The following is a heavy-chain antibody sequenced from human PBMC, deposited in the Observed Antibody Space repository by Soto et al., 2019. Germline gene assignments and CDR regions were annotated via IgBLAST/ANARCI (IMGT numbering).Heavy chain of an antibody. CDR1: GGSISSSSYY. Sequence: QLQLQESGPGLVKPSETLSLSCTVSGGSISSSSYYWGWIRQPPGKGLEWIGSIYYSGSTYYNPSLKSRVTISVDTSKNQFSLKLSSVTAADTAVYYCARRDPPIFGDAFDIWGQGTMVTVSS. J-gene: IGHJ3*02. D-gene: IGHD3-3*01. V-gene: IGHV4-39*01. CDR2: IYYSGST. CDR3: ARRDPPIFGDAFDI.